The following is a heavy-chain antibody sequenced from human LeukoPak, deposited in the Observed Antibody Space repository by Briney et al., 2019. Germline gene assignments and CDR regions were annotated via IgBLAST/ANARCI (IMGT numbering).Heavy chain of an antibody. D-gene: IGHD1-26*01. CDR3: TRDSGTYTWFDP. V-gene: IGHV3-73*01. CDR1: GFTFSGSA. Sequence: GGSLRLSCAASGFTFSGSAIHWVRQSSGKGLEWVGQIDKKDKGYATATAYAASVKGRFTISRDDSINTAYLQMKSLKTEDTALYYCTRDSGTYTWFDPWGQGTLVTVSS. CDR2: IDKKDKGYATAT. J-gene: IGHJ5*02.